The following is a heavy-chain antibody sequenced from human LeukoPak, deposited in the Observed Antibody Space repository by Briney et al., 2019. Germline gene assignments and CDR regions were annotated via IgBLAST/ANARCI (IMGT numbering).Heavy chain of an antibody. CDR1: GGSISSYY. CDR3: ARGSFIPAVYYGMDV. D-gene: IGHD2-2*01. Sequence: PSETLSLTCTVSGGSISSYYWSWIRQPAGKGLEWIGRIYTSGSTNYNPSLKSRGTMSVDTSKNQFSLKLSSVTAADTAVYYRARGSFIPAVYYGMDVWGQGTTVTVSS. CDR2: IYTSGST. V-gene: IGHV4-4*07. J-gene: IGHJ6*02.